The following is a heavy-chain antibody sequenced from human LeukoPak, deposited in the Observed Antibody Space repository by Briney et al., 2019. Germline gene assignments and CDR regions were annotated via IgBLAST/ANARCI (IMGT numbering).Heavy chain of an antibody. D-gene: IGHD4-17*01. CDR1: GFTVSSNY. V-gene: IGHV3-66*01. CDR3: ARFQWVTRDAFDI. CDR2: IYSGGST. Sequence: GGSLRLSCAASGFTVSSNYMSWVRQAPGKGLEWVSVIYSGGSTYYADSVKGRFTISRDNSKNTLYLQMNSLRAEDTAVYYCARFQWVTRDAFDIWGQGTMVTVSS. J-gene: IGHJ3*02.